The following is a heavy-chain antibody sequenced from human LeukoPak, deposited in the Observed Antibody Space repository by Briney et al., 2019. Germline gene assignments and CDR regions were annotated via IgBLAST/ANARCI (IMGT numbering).Heavy chain of an antibody. CDR1: GYTFTSYG. CDR3: ARDFRRIVGAPFDP. CDR2: ISAYKGNT. Sequence: ASVKVSCKASGYTFTSYGISWVRQAPGQGLEWMGWISAYKGNTNYARKLQARVTMTTDTSTSTACMELRSLRSDDTAVYYCARDFRRIVGAPFDPWGQGTLVTVSS. D-gene: IGHD1-26*01. J-gene: IGHJ5*02. V-gene: IGHV1-18*01.